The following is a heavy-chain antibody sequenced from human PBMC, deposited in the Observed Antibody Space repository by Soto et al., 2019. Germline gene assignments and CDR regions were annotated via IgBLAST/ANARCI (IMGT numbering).Heavy chain of an antibody. J-gene: IGHJ3*02. CDR2: ISSSGSTI. V-gene: IGHV3-11*01. CDR3: ARIRDYGDYHDAFDI. CDR1: GFTFSDYY. Sequence: GGSLRLSCAASGFTFSDYYMSWIRQAPGKGLEWVSYISSSGSTIYYADSVKGRFTISRDNAKNPLYLQMNSLRAEDTAVYYCARIRDYGDYHDAFDIWGQGTMVTVSS. D-gene: IGHD4-17*01.